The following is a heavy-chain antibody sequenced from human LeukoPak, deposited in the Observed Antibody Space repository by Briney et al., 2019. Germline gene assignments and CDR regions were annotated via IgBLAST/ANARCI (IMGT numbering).Heavy chain of an antibody. D-gene: IGHD1-26*01. J-gene: IGHJ2*01. CDR3: ARVWVVGATTSWYSDL. CDR2: IYTSGST. V-gene: IGHV4-4*07. CDR1: GGSISSYY. Sequence: PSETLSLTCTVSGGSISSYYWSWIRQPAGKGLEWIGRIYTSGSTNYNPSLKSRVTMSVDTSKNQFSLKLSSVTAADTAVYYCARVWVVGATTSWYSDLWGRGTLVTVSS.